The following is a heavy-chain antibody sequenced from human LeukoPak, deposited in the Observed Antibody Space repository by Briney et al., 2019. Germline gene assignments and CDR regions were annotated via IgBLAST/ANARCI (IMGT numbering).Heavy chain of an antibody. J-gene: IGHJ2*01. CDR2: IYYSGST. CDR1: GGSISSYY. V-gene: IGHV4-59*01. Sequence: SETLSLTCPVSGGSISSYYWSWIRQPPGKGLEWIAYIYYSGSTNYNPSLKSRVTISVDTSKSQFSLNLSSVTAADTAVYYCASERPATENWFFDLWGRGTLVTVSS. CDR3: ASERPATENWFFDL. D-gene: IGHD1-26*01.